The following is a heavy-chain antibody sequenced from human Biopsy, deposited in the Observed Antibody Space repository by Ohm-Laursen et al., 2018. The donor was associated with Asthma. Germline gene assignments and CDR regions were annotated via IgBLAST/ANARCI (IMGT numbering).Heavy chain of an antibody. CDR3: ALKYRNSVFPEYGMDV. V-gene: IGHV3-30*07. CDR1: GFRFSSYA. D-gene: IGHD4-11*01. Sequence: SLRLSCTASGFRFSSYAMHWVRRAPGKGLEWVALITYDGSKTIYGDSVRGRFTVSRDSSTNTLYLQMSSLRDEDTAVYYCALKYRNSVFPEYGMDVWGQGTTVTVSS. J-gene: IGHJ6*02. CDR2: ITYDGSKT.